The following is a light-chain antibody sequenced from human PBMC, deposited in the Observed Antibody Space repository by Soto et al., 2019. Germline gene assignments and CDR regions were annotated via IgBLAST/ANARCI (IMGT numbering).Light chain of an antibody. V-gene: IGLV2-14*03. CDR3: SSYTSSYTYV. J-gene: IGLJ1*01. CDR1: SSDVGGYNF. CDR2: DVS. Sequence: QSVLTQPASVSGSPGKSVTISRAGTSSDVGGYNFVSWYQQHPGKAPQLMIYDVSSRPSGVSNRFSGSKSGNTASLTISGLQAEDEADYYCSSYTSSYTYVFRTGTKVPVL.